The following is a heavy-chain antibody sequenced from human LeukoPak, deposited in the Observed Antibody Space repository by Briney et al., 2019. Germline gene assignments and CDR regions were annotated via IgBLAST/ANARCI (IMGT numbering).Heavy chain of an antibody. CDR3: ARDQPPYYDILTGHQTYYYYGMDV. CDR2: INAGNANT. J-gene: IGHJ6*02. Sequence: ASVKVSCKASGYTFTSYAMHWVRQAPGQRPEWMGWINAGNANTKYSQRFQGRVTITRDTSASTGYMELSSLSSEDTAVYYCARDQPPYYDILTGHQTYYYYGMDVWGQGTTVTVSS. CDR1: GYTFTSYA. D-gene: IGHD3-9*01. V-gene: IGHV1-3*01.